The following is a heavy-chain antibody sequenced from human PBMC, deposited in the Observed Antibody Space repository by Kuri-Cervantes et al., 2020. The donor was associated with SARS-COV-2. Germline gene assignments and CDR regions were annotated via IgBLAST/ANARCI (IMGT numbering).Heavy chain of an antibody. D-gene: IGHD3-3*01. J-gene: IGHJ4*02. Sequence: GGSLRLSCAASGFTFSSYAMSWVRQAPGKGLEWVSVIYSGGSSTYYADSVKGRSTISRDNSKNTLYLQMNSLRAEDTAVYYCAKVAKYYDFWSGPSAAYYFDYWGQGTLVTVSS. CDR2: IYSGGSST. CDR3: AKVAKYYDFWSGPSAAYYFDY. V-gene: IGHV3-23*03. CDR1: GFTFSSYA.